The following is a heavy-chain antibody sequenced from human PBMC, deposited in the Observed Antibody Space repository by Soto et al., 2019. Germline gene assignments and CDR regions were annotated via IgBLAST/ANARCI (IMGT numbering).Heavy chain of an antibody. Sequence: GGSLRLSCAASGFTFSSYAMHWVRQAPGKGLEWVAVISYDGSNKYYADSVKGRFTISRDNSKNTLYLQMNSLRAEDTAVYYCARDLRGRIKVFHYGMDVWGQGTTVTVSS. D-gene: IGHD2-15*01. CDR3: ARDLRGRIKVFHYGMDV. CDR1: GFTFSSYA. V-gene: IGHV3-30-3*01. J-gene: IGHJ6*02. CDR2: ISYDGSNK.